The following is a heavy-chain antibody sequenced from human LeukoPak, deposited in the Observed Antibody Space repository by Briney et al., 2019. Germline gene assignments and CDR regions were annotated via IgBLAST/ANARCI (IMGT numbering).Heavy chain of an antibody. V-gene: IGHV3-11*01. J-gene: IGHJ4*02. D-gene: IGHD6-13*01. Sequence: EGSLRLSCAASGFTFSDYYMSWIRQAPGKGLEWVSYISSSGSTIYYADSVKGRFTISRDNSKNTLYLQMNSLRAEDTAVYYCAKRPSYSSSWYGGDYWGQGTLVTVSS. CDR3: AKRPSYSSSWYGGDY. CDR1: GFTFSDYY. CDR2: ISSSGSTI.